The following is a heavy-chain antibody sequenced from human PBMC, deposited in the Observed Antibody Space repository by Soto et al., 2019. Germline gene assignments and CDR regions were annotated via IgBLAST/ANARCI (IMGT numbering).Heavy chain of an antibody. CDR3: EKRNPEYGMDV. CDR1: GFSLSTRGMG. J-gene: IGHJ6*04. V-gene: IGHV2-5*01. CDR2: IYWNDDP. Sequence: ESGPTLVNPTETLTLTCTFSGFSLSTRGMGVAWIRQPPGRALEWLALIYWNDDPRYSPSLKSRLTITKDTTKNQVVLTMTNIEPVENATYYWEKRNPEYGMDVWGKGNMGTVS.